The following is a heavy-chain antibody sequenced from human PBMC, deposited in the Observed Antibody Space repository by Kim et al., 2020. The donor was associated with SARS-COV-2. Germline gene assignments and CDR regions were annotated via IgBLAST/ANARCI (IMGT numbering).Heavy chain of an antibody. D-gene: IGHD2-15*01. CDR2: LSANSGGT. J-gene: IGHJ4*02. CDR1: GYTFTDYH. V-gene: IGHV1-2*06. CDR3: AWSSLLDFDY. Sequence: ASVKVSCKASGYTFTDYHIHWVRQAPGQGLEWMGRLSANSGGTNYVQRFQGRVTMTRDTSISTVYLEMTRLRSDDTAVYYFAWSSLLDFDYWGQGTLVTV.